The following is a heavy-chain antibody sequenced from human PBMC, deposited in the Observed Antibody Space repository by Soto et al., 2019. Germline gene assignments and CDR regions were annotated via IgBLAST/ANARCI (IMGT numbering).Heavy chain of an antibody. Sequence: SETLSLTCSVSGDSISSSSYYWGWIRQSPGEGLEWIGNIHGNGGTQYNPSLSSRVIISVDTSANQFSLKLSSVTAADTAVYYCAGMVAAKSVSSYYYYMDVWGKGTTVTVSS. D-gene: IGHD2-15*01. V-gene: IGHV4-39*01. CDR1: GDSISSSSYY. CDR3: AGMVAAKSVSSYYYYMDV. J-gene: IGHJ6*03. CDR2: IHGNGGT.